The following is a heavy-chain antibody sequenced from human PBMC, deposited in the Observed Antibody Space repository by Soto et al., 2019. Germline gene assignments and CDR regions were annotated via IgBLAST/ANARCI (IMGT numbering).Heavy chain of an antibody. J-gene: IGHJ6*03. V-gene: IGHV4-59*01. D-gene: IGHD2-2*01. CDR2: IYYSGST. CDR1: GGSISSYY. Sequence: SETLSLTCTVSGGSISSYYWSWIRQPPGKGLEWIGYIYYSGSTNYNPSLKSRVTISVDTSKNQFSLKLSSVTAADTALYYCARVTGHASLYYYYYYMDVWGKGTTVTGLL. CDR3: ARVTGHASLYYYYYYMDV.